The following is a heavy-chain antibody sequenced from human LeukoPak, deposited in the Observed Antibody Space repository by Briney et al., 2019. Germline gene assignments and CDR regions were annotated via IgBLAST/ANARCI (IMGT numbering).Heavy chain of an antibody. D-gene: IGHD6-19*01. CDR3: AKAGGTVAGSYYFDH. V-gene: IGHV3-9*01. J-gene: IGHJ4*02. CDR2: ISWNSGSI. Sequence: PGRSLRLSCAASGFTFDDYAMHWVRQAPGKGLEWVSGISWNSGSIGYADSVKGRFTISRDNAKNSLYLQMNSLRAEDTAVYYCAKAGGTVAGSYYFDHWGQGTLVTVSS. CDR1: GFTFDDYA.